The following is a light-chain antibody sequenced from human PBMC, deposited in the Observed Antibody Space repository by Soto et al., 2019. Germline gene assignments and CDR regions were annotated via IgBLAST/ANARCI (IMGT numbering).Light chain of an antibody. CDR3: QQRSNWPPT. Sequence: EIVVTQSPGTLSLSPGERATLSCRASQSLSNNIYLAWYQQKPGQAPRXXIYDASNRATGIPARFSGSGSGTDFTLTISSLEPEDFAVYYCQQRSNWPPTFGQGTKVDIK. CDR1: QSLSNNIY. V-gene: IGKV3-11*01. J-gene: IGKJ1*01. CDR2: DAS.